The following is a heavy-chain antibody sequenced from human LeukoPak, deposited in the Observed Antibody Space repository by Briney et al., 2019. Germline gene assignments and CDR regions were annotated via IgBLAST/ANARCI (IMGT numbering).Heavy chain of an antibody. D-gene: IGHD6-13*01. CDR1: EFTFSSNY. J-gene: IGHJ4*02. CDR2: IYSDGRT. Sequence: GGSLRLSCEVSEFTFSSNYMSWVRQAPGKGPEWVSIIYSDGRTYYTDSVKRRFTISRDNSKNTLYMQMNSLRAEDTAVYYCARSIPATGTRNPFYYFDFWGQGTLVTVSS. CDR3: ARSIPATGTRNPFYYFDF. V-gene: IGHV3-53*01.